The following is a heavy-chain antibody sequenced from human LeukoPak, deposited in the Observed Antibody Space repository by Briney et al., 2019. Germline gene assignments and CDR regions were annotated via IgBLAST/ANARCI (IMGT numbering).Heavy chain of an antibody. CDR2: IYYSGST. D-gene: IGHD3-10*01. Sequence: NPSETLSLTCTVSGDSISSSNCYWGWIRQPPGKGLEWIGSIYYSGSTYYNPSLKSRVTISVDTSKNQFSLKLSSVTAADTAVYYCARDHRIWFGDLGYWGQGTLVTVSS. J-gene: IGHJ4*02. V-gene: IGHV4-39*07. CDR1: GDSISSSNCY. CDR3: ARDHRIWFGDLGY.